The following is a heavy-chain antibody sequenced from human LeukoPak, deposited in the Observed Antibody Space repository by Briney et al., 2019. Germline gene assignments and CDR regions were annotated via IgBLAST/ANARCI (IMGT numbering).Heavy chain of an antibody. CDR3: AKDNEGIAAAGIDY. Sequence: GESLRLSCAASGFTFSSYGMHWVRQAPGKGLEWVAVISYDGSNKYYADSVKGRFTISRDNSKNTLYLQMNSLRAEDTAVYYCAKDNEGIAAAGIDYWGQGTLVTVSS. CDR2: ISYDGSNK. D-gene: IGHD6-13*01. V-gene: IGHV3-30*18. CDR1: GFTFSSYG. J-gene: IGHJ4*02.